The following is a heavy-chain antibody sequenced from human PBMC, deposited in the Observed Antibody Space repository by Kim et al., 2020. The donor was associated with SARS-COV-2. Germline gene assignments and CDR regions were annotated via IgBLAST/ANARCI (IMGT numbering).Heavy chain of an antibody. CDR2: IYYSGST. V-gene: IGHV4-59*01. D-gene: IGHD1-20*01. CDR1: GGSISSYY. J-gene: IGHJ4*02. Sequence: SETLSLTCTVSGGSISSYYWSWIRQPPGKGLEWIGYIYYSGSTNYNPSLKSRVTISVDTSKNQFSLKLSSVTAADTAVYYCATSLTFSVLFDYWGQGTLVTVSS. CDR3: ATSLTFSVLFDY.